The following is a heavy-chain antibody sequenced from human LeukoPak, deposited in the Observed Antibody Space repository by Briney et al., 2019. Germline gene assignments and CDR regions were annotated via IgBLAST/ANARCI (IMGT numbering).Heavy chain of an antibody. D-gene: IGHD3-16*01. CDR2: ISGGGDAT. CDR1: DFSFITYA. CDR3: ARVGAATYAFDI. J-gene: IGHJ3*02. Sequence: GGSLRLSCAASDFSFITYAMSWVRQAPGKGLEWVSTISGGGDATYYADSVKGRFTISRDNSKNTLYLQMNSLRAEDTAVYYCARVGAATYAFDIWGQGTMVTVSS. V-gene: IGHV3-23*01.